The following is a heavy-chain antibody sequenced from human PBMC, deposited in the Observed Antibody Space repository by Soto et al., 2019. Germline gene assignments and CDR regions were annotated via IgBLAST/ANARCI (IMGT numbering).Heavy chain of an antibody. CDR2: ISYDGSNK. J-gene: IGHJ6*02. CDR3: ARDGNCISTSWGKTLILATMLGFCYNYYGMDV. CDR1: GFTFSSYA. V-gene: IGHV3-30-3*01. D-gene: IGHD2-2*01. Sequence: GGSLRLSCAASGFTFSSYAMHWVRQAPGKGLECVAVISYDGSNKYYADSVKGRFTISRDNSKNTLYLQMNSLRAEDTAVYYCARDGNCISTSWGKTLILATMLGFCYNYYGMDVWGQGT.